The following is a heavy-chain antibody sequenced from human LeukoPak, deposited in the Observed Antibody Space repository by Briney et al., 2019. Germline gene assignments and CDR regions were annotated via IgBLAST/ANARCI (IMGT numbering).Heavy chain of an antibody. CDR2: IYYTGSMYYNPSSGTT. D-gene: IGHD5-12*01. J-gene: IGHJ4*02. CDR3: ARGYSGPAGY. Sequence: SETLSLTCTVSGGSISGSAYYWGWIRQPPGKGLEWIGSIYYTGSMYYNPSSGTTYYNPSLKSRVTISLDTSKNQFSLKVTSVTAADTAVYYCARGYSGPAGYWGQGTLVTVSS. V-gene: IGHV4-39*07. CDR1: GGSISGSAYY.